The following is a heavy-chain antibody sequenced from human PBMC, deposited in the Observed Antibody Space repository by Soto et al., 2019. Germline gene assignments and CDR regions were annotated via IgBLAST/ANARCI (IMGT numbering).Heavy chain of an antibody. CDR2: ISGSGGST. D-gene: IGHD7-27*01. CDR3: AKEVSLGSTVDLGY. J-gene: IGHJ4*02. CDR1: GFTVSIFA. Sequence: GGSLRLSCAASGFTVSIFAKSWVRQSPGKGLEWVSTISGSGGSTYYADAVKGRFTISRDNSMGTLYLQMKSLRVEDTAIYYCAKEVSLGSTVDLGYWGQGALVTVSS. V-gene: IGHV3-23*01.